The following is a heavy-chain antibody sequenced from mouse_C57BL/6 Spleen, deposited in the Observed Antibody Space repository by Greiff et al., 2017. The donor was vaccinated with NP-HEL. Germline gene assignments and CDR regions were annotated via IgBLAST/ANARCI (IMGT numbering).Heavy chain of an antibody. D-gene: IGHD2-10*02. V-gene: IGHV1-53*01. J-gene: IGHJ4*01. CDR1: GYTFTSYW. Sequence: QVQLQQPGTELVKPGASVKLSCKASGYTFTSYWMHWVKQRPGQGLEWIGNINPSNGGTNYNEKFKSKATLTVDKSSSTAYMQLSSLTSEDSAVYYGARGGYGDYYAMDYWGQGTSVTVSS. CDR3: ARGGYGDYYAMDY. CDR2: INPSNGGT.